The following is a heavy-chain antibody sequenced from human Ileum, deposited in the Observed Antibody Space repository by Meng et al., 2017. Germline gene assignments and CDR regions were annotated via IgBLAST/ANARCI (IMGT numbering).Heavy chain of an antibody. D-gene: IGHD3-10*01. CDR1: VFTFSTYT. CDR3: AREPSFGEHDY. V-gene: IGHV3-30*01. Sequence: VAVGGSVGGVGHPGRSLRLTVAASVFTFSTYTMHWVRQAPGEGPEWVTAISHDGSSYVYADSVKGRFTISRDNSKNTLYLQMNSLTPEDTAVYYCAREPSFGEHDYWGQGTLVTVSS. J-gene: IGHJ4*02. CDR2: ISHDGSSY.